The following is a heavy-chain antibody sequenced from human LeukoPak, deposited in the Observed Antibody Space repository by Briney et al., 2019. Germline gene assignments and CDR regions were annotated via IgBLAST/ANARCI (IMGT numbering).Heavy chain of an antibody. CDR2: IRYDGSNK. J-gene: IGHJ4*02. V-gene: IGHV3-30*02. Sequence: GGSLRLSCAASGFTFSSYGMHWVRQAPGKGLEWEAFIRYDGSNKYYADSVKGRFTISRDNSKNTLYLQMNSLRAEDTAVYYCAKDKTTYYDFWSGYLDYWGQGTLVTVSS. D-gene: IGHD3-3*01. CDR3: AKDKTTYYDFWSGYLDY. CDR1: GFTFSSYG.